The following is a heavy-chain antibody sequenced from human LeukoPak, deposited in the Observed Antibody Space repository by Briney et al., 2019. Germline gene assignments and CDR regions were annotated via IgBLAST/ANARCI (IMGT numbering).Heavy chain of an antibody. Sequence: PGGSLRLSCAASGFTFSSYGMHWVRQAPGKGLEWVAFIRYDGSNKYYADSVKGRFTISRDNSKNTLYLQMNSLRAEDTAVYYCAKDRLLWFGEPGFDYWGQGTLVTVSS. CDR1: GFTFSSYG. CDR2: IRYDGSNK. V-gene: IGHV3-30*02. D-gene: IGHD3-10*01. J-gene: IGHJ4*02. CDR3: AKDRLLWFGEPGFDY.